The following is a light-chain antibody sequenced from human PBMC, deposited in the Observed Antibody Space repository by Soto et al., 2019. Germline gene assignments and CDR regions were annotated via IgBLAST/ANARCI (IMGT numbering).Light chain of an antibody. CDR2: NNN. CDR3: AAWDDSLNGYV. Sequence: VLTQPPSASGTPGQRVTISCSGGSSNIGTNAVNWYQQLPGTAPKLLIYNNNQRPSGVPDRFSASKSGTSASLAIIGLQSEDEADYYCAAWDDSLNGYVFGTGTKVTVL. CDR1: SSNIGTNA. J-gene: IGLJ1*01. V-gene: IGLV1-44*01.